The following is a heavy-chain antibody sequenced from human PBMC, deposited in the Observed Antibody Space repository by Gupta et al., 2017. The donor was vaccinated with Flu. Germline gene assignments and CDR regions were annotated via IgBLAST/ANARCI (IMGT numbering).Heavy chain of an antibody. CDR2: ISYDGSNK. D-gene: IGHD3-10*01. CDR1: GFTFSSYG. V-gene: IGHV3-30*18. Sequence: SFSPSCAASGFTFSSYGMHWVRQAPGKGLEWVAVISYDGSNKYYADSVKGRFTISRDNSKNTLYLQMNSLRAEDTAVYYCAKDYYYGSGSYSFYYYYYGMDVWGQGTTVTVSS. CDR3: AKDYYYGSGSYSFYYYYYGMDV. J-gene: IGHJ6*02.